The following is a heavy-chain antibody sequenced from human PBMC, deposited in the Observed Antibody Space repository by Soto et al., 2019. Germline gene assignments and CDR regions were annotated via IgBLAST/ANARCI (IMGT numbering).Heavy chain of an antibody. Sequence: QFQLVQSGAEVKKPGASVKVSCKASGYTFTSYGISWVRQAPGQGLEWMGWISTYNGNTKYAQKLQGRVTMTTDTSTSTAYMELRSVRSDDTAVFYCAREMVRGVGSDYWGQVTLVTVSS. CDR1: GYTFTSYG. CDR2: ISTYNGNT. J-gene: IGHJ4*02. V-gene: IGHV1-18*01. D-gene: IGHD3-10*01. CDR3: AREMVRGVGSDY.